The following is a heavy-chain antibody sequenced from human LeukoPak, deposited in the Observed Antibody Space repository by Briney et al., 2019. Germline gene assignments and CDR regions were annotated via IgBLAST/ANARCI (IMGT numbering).Heavy chain of an antibody. CDR3: ARVNNYDTLSSFDH. D-gene: IGHD3-9*01. CDR1: GYTFTSYG. Sequence: ASVKVSCKASGYTFTSYGISWVRQAPGQGLEWMAWISAYNGNTNYAQKLQGRVTMTTDTSTSTAYMELRSLRSDDTAVYYCARVNNYDTLSSFDHWGQGTLVTVSS. V-gene: IGHV1-18*01. CDR2: ISAYNGNT. J-gene: IGHJ4*02.